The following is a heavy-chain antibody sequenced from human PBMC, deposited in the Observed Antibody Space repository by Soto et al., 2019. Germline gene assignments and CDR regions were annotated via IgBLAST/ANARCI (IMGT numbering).Heavy chain of an antibody. CDR1: GYTFTGYY. D-gene: IGHD2-2*01. CDR3: ARAHCISTSCYPSQDALDF. CDR2: INPNSGGT. J-gene: IGHJ3*01. V-gene: IGHV1-2*04. Sequence: ASVKVSCKASGYTFTGYYMHWVRQAPGQGLEWIGWINPNSGGTNYAQKFQGWVTMTRDTSIDTAYMELSRLKSDDTAVYYCARAHCISTSCYPSQDALDFWGQGIMVTVSS.